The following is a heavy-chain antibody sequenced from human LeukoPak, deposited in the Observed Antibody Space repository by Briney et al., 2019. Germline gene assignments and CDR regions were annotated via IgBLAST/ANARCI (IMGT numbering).Heavy chain of an antibody. CDR1: GYTFTSYG. CDR2: ISAYNGNT. D-gene: IGHD3-10*01. V-gene: IGHV1-18*01. CDR3: VRDMITMVRGVIVFDY. J-gene: IGHJ4*02. Sequence: GASVKVSCKASGYTFTSYGISWVRQAPGQGLEWMGWISAYNGNTNYAQKLQGRVTMTTDTSTSTAYMELRSLRSDDTVVCYCVRDMITMVRGVIVFDYWGQGTLVTVSS.